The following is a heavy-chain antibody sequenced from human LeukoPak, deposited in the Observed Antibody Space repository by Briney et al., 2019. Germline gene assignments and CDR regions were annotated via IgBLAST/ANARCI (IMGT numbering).Heavy chain of an antibody. V-gene: IGHV4-61*02. CDR1: GGSISSGSYY. CDR2: IYTSGST. J-gene: IGHJ4*02. Sequence: SQTLSLTCTVSGGSISSGSYYWSWIRQPAGKGLEWIVRIYTSGSTNYNPPLKSRVTISVDTSKNQFSLKLSSVTAADTAVYYCARGGDYGDYEGYWGQGTLVTVSS. D-gene: IGHD4-17*01. CDR3: ARGGDYGDYEGY.